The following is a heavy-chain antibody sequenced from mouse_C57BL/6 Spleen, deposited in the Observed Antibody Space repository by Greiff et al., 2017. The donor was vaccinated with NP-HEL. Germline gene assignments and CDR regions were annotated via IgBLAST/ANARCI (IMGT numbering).Heavy chain of an antibody. CDR2: IDPSDSYT. CDR1: GYTFTSYW. CDR3: ARNSNYPYAMDY. Sequence: QVQLQQPGAELVMPGASVKLSCKASGYTFTSYWMHWVKQRPGQGLEWIGEIDPSDSYTNYNQKFKGKSTLTVDKSSSTAYMQLISLTSEDAAVYYCARNSNYPYAMDYWGQGTSVTVSS. D-gene: IGHD2-5*01. J-gene: IGHJ4*01. V-gene: IGHV1-69*01.